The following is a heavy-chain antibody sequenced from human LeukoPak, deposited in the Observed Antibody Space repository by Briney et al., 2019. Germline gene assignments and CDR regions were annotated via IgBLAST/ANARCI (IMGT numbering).Heavy chain of an antibody. CDR1: GVSFSRYR. Sequence: PGGSLRLSCAASGVSFSRYRMNWVRQAPGKGLEWVASISSNNGYIYYADSVKGRFTISRDNGENSLHLQMNSLRAEDAAVYYCARDLGTRKSIAFADWGQGTLVTVSS. CDR3: ARDLGTRKSIAFAD. J-gene: IGHJ4*02. D-gene: IGHD6-6*01. V-gene: IGHV3-21*01. CDR2: ISSNNGYI.